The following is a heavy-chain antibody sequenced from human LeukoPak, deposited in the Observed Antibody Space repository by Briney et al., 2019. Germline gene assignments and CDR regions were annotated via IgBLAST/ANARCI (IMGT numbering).Heavy chain of an antibody. Sequence: SETLSLTCAVSGYSISSGYYWGWIRQPPEKGLEWIGSISYSGTTYYNPSLKSRVTISVDTSKNQFSLRLSSVTAADTAVYYCARDPRTLYGSGSYDYYFDYWAREPWSPSPQ. CDR1: GYSISSGYY. CDR2: ISYSGTT. J-gene: IGHJ4*02. CDR3: ARDPRTLYGSGSYDYYFDY. V-gene: IGHV4-38-2*02. D-gene: IGHD3-10*01.